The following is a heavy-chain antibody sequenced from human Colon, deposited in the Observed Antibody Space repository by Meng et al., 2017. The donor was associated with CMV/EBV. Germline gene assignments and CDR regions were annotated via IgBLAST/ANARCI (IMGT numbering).Heavy chain of an antibody. D-gene: IGHD1-20*01. V-gene: IGHV1-18*01. CDR3: ARVYNYNNLFFYAMDV. J-gene: IGHJ6*02. Sequence: ASVKVSCKTSGYTFSHYGITWVRQAPGQELEWVGWITTYNGNTNYEQKFQGRVTMTTDTSTSTVYMELRNLRSDDSAVYYCARVYNYNNLFFYAMDVWGQGTTVTVSS. CDR1: GYTFSHYG. CDR2: ITTYNGNT.